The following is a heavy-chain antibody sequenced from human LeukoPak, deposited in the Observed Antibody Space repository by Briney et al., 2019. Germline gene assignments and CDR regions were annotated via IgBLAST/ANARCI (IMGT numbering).Heavy chain of an antibody. V-gene: IGHV3-48*03. CDR3: ALLPDIVVVPAAMSTYYYYMDV. D-gene: IGHD2-2*01. CDR1: GFTFSSYE. J-gene: IGHJ6*03. CDR2: ISSSGSTI. Sequence: GGSLRLSCAASGFTFSSYEMNWVRQAPGKGLEWVSYISSSGSTIYYADSVKGRFTISRDNAKNSLYLQMNSLRAEDTAVYYCALLPDIVVVPAAMSTYYYYMDVWGKGTTVTISS.